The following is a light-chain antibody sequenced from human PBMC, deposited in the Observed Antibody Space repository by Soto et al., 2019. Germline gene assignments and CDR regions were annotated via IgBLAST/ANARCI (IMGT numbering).Light chain of an antibody. Sequence: DIQLTQSPSTLSASVGDRVTLTCRASQSLNSRLAWYQQRPGKAPKLLIYDASTLESGVPSRFSGSGSGTESTLTINNLQPDDLATYICQQYKSYSTFGRGTKVDIK. CDR2: DAS. CDR3: QQYKSYST. J-gene: IGKJ1*01. V-gene: IGKV1-5*01. CDR1: QSLNSR.